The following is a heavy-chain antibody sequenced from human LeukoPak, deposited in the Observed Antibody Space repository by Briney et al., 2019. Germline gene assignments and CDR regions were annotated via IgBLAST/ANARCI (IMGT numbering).Heavy chain of an antibody. D-gene: IGHD2-15*01. CDR1: GFTFSDYN. Sequence: GGSLRLSCAASGFTFSDYNMRWIRQAPGKGLEWVSSISRSGSTKYYADSVKGRFTVSRDNAKNSLFLQMNSLRAEDTAVYYCARVLRYCSGGNCYSGGLGYMDVWGKGTTVTISS. J-gene: IGHJ6*03. V-gene: IGHV3-11*01. CDR3: ARVLRYCSGGNCYSGGLGYMDV. CDR2: ISRSGSTK.